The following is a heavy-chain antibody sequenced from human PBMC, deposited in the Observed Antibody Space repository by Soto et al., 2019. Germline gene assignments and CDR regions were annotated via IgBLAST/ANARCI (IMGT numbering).Heavy chain of an antibody. D-gene: IGHD6-19*01. V-gene: IGHV1-46*01. CDR2: INPSGGST. Sequence: QVQLVQSGAEVKKPGASVKVSCKASGYTFTNYYMHWVRQAPGQGLEWMGIINPSGGSTTYAQKFQGRVTMTRDPSTSTVSMELSSLRSEDTAVYYCARGFSSGWPFGYWGQGTPVTVSS. CDR1: GYTFTNYY. J-gene: IGHJ4*02. CDR3: ARGFSSGWPFGY.